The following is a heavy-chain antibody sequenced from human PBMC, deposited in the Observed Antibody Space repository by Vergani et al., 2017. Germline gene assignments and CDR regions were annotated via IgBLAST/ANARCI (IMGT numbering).Heavy chain of an antibody. V-gene: IGHV3-73*01. CDR2: IRSKANSYAT. CDR1: GFTFSGSA. J-gene: IGHJ4*02. D-gene: IGHD2-2*01. Sequence: EVQLVESGGGLVQPGGSLKLSCAASGFTFSGSAMHWVRQASGKGLEWVGRIRSKANSYATAYAASVKGRFTISRDDSKNTAYLQMNSLRAEDTAVYYCAKASPLVVVPAAIDYWGQGTLVTVSS. CDR3: AKASPLVVVPAAIDY.